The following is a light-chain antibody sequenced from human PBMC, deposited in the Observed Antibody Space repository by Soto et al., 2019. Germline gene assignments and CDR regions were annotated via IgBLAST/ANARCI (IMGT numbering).Light chain of an antibody. J-gene: IGLJ3*02. Sequence: QSALTQPPSASGSPGQSVTISCTGTSSDIGVYNYVSWYQQHPGKAPKLMLYEVSKRPSGVPDRFSGSKSGNTASLTVSGLQAEDEADYYCSSFTNSILVFGGGTKVTVL. CDR1: SSDIGVYNY. CDR2: EVS. V-gene: IGLV2-8*01. CDR3: SSFTNSILV.